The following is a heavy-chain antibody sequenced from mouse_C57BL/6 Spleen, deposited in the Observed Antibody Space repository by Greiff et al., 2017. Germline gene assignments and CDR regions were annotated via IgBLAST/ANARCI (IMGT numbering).Heavy chain of an antibody. V-gene: IGHV1-81*01. CDR2: IYPRSGNT. D-gene: IGHD2-4*01. CDR3: ARSGDYDGYYFDD. CDR1: GYTFTSYG. J-gene: IGHJ2*01. Sequence: QVQLKESGAELARPGASVKLSCKASGYTFTSYGISWVKQRTGQGLEWIGEIYPRSGNTYYNEKFKGKATLTADKSSSTAYMGLRSLTSEDSAVYFCARSGDYDGYYFDDWGQGTTLTVSS.